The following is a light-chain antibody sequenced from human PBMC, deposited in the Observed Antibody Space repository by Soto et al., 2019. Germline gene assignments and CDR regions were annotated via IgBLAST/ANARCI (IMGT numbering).Light chain of an antibody. J-gene: IGLJ2*01. Sequence: QSALTQPASVSGSPGQSITISCTGSSSDIGVFNYVSWYQQTPGNAPKIIIFEVTNRPSGVSNRFSGSKSGNTASLTISGLQAEDEADYFCVAWDDRLDGPVFGGGTKLTVL. V-gene: IGLV2-14*01. CDR3: VAWDDRLDGPV. CDR1: SSDIGVFNY. CDR2: EVT.